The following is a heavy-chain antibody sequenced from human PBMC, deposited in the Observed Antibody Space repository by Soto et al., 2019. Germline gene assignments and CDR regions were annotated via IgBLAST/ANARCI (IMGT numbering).Heavy chain of an antibody. V-gene: IGHV4-34*01. J-gene: IGHJ2*01. CDR2: INHSGST. CDR3: ARAGSSWSSWYFDL. D-gene: IGHD6-13*01. CDR1: GGSFSGYY. Sequence: SETLSLTCAVYGGSFSGYYWSWIRQPPGKGLEWIGEINHSGSTNYNPSLKSRVTISVDTSKNQFSLKLSSVTAADTAVYYCARAGSSWSSWYFDLWGRGTLVTVSS.